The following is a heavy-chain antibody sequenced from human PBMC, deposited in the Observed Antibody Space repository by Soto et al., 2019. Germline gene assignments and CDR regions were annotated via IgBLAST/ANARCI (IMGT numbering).Heavy chain of an antibody. CDR3: ARSRIHIWLRDVGNYYYGMDV. CDR2: INPNSGGT. D-gene: IGHD5-18*01. Sequence: ASVKVSCKASGYTFTGYYMRWVRQAPGQGLEWMGWINPNSGGTNYAQKFQGWVTMTRDTSISTAYMELSRLRSDDTAVYYCARSRIHIWLRDVGNYYYGMDVWGQGTTVTVSS. J-gene: IGHJ6*02. V-gene: IGHV1-2*04. CDR1: GYTFTGYY.